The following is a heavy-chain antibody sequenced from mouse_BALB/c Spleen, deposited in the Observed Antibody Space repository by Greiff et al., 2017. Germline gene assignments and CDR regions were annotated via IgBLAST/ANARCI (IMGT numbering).Heavy chain of an antibody. D-gene: IGHD3-3*01. Sequence: VKLMESGAELARPGASVKLSCKASGYTFTSYWMQWVKQRPGQGLEWIGAIYPGDGDTRYTQKFKGKATLTADKSSSTAYMQLSSLASEDSAVYYCARGDVGAWFAYWGQGTLVTVSA. J-gene: IGHJ3*01. V-gene: IGHV1-87*01. CDR1: GYTFTSYW. CDR3: ARGDVGAWFAY. CDR2: IYPGDGDT.